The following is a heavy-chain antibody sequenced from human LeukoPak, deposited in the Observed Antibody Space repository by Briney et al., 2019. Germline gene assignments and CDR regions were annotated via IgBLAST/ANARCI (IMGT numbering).Heavy chain of an antibody. Sequence: SETLSLTYTVSGGSISSGGYYWSWIRQHPGKGLEWIGYIYYSWSTYYNPSLKSRVTVSVDTSKNQFSLKLSSVTAADTAVYYCARGNLYYDFWSGYYTPRYYFDYWGQGTLVTVSS. J-gene: IGHJ4*02. CDR1: GGSISSGGYY. V-gene: IGHV4-31*03. D-gene: IGHD3-3*01. CDR2: IYYSWST. CDR3: ARGNLYYDFWSGYYTPRYYFDY.